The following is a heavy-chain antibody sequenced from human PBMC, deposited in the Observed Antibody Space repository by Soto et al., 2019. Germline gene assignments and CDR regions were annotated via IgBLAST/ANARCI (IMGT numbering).Heavy chain of an antibody. J-gene: IGHJ4*02. CDR3: AKDWPGTSSVTSDY. V-gene: IGHV3-9*01. D-gene: IGHD4-17*01. CDR1: GFTFDDYA. CDR2: ISWNSGSI. Sequence: SLRLSCAACGFTFDDYAMHWVRQAPGKGLEWVSGISWNSGSIGYADSVKGRFTISRDNAKNSLYLQMNSLRADDTAMYFCAKDWPGTSSVTSDYWGQGTLVIVSS.